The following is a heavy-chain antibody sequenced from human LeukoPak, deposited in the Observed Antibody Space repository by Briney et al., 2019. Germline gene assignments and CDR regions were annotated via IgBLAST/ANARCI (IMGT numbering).Heavy chain of an antibody. CDR3: ARGLQGSSSWYFYYYYYYMDV. J-gene: IGHJ6*03. CDR2: MNPNSGNT. V-gene: IGHV1-8*03. CDR1: GYTFTSYG. D-gene: IGHD6-13*01. Sequence: ASVKVSCKASGYTFTSYGISWVRQATGQGLEWMGWMNPNSGNTGYAQKFQGRVTITRNTSISTAYMELSSLRSEDTAVYYCARGLQGSSSWYFYYYYYYMDVWGKGTTVTVSS.